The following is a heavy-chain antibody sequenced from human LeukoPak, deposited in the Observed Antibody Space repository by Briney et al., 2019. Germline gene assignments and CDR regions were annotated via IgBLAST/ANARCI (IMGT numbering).Heavy chain of an antibody. V-gene: IGHV1-69*05. J-gene: IGHJ4*02. CDR1: GGTFSSYA. CDR2: IIPIFGTA. Sequence: ASVKVSCKASGGTFSSYAISWVRQAPGQGLEWMGGIIPIFGTANYAQKFQGRVTITTDESTSTAYMELRSLRSDDTAVYYCARRGSGYGYDYWGQGTLVTVSS. D-gene: IGHD5-18*01. CDR3: ARRGSGYGYDY.